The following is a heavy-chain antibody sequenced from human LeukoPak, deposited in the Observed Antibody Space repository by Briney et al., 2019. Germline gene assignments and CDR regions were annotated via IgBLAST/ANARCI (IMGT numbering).Heavy chain of an antibody. J-gene: IGHJ4*02. CDR1: GFTFTTYT. Sequence: GGSLRLSCAASGFTFTTYTMNWVRQAPGKGLEWVSSISSGSGHIYYADSMKGRFTISRDNAKSSLYLQMNSLRVEDTAVYYCARGAGYFTYWGQGTLVTVSS. CDR2: ISSGSGHI. CDR3: ARGAGYFTY. V-gene: IGHV3-21*01.